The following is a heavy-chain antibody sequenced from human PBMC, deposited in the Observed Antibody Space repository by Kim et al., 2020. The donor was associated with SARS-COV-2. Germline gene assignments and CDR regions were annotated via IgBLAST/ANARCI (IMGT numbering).Heavy chain of an antibody. J-gene: IGHJ6*02. V-gene: IGHV3-9*01. CDR2: ISWNSGSI. CDR1: GFTFGDYA. CDR3: AKDLSSSWYYYYYGMDV. Sequence: GGSLRLSCAASGFTFGDYAMHWVRQAPGKGLEWVSGISWNSGSIGYADSVKGRFTISRDNAKNSLYLQMNSLRAEDTALYYCAKDLSSSWYYYYYGMDVWGQGTTVTVSS. D-gene: IGHD6-13*01.